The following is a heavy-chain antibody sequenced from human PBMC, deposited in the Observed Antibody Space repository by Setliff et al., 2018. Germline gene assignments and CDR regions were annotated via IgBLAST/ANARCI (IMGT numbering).Heavy chain of an antibody. V-gene: IGHV1-69*05. CDR2: IIPMFGTT. Sequence: SVKVSCKASGGTFSSYAIDWVRQAPGQGLEWMGGIIPMFGTTNYAQKFQGRVTMTRNTSISTAYMELSSLRSEDTAVYYCATAPLPAGYLYYYYMDVWGKGTTVTVSS. CDR1: GGTFSSYA. J-gene: IGHJ6*03. CDR3: ATAPLPAGYLYYYYMDV. D-gene: IGHD6-13*01.